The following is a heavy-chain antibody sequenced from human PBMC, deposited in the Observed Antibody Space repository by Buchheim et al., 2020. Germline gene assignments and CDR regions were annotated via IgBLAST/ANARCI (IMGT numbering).Heavy chain of an antibody. V-gene: IGHV3-21*01. CDR1: GFTFSSYS. J-gene: IGHJ4*02. CDR3: AKDSHHYYDSSGYPPGDY. Sequence: EVQLVESGGGLVKPGGSLRLSCAASGFTFSSYSMNWVRQAPGKGLEWVSSISSSSSYIYYADSVKGRFTISRDNAKNSLYLQMNSLRAEDTAVYYCAKDSHHYYDSSGYPPGDYWGQGTL. D-gene: IGHD3-22*01. CDR2: ISSSSSYI.